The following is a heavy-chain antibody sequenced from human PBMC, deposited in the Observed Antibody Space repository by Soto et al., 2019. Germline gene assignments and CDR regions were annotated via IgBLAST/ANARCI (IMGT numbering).Heavy chain of an antibody. CDR1: GFTVSSHY. Sequence: EVQLVESGGDLVQPGGSLRLSCAASGFTVSSHYMNWVRQAPGRGLEWVSLIQSGGSTFYADSVKGRFTISRDNSTNTLFLQMNSLRVEDTSMYYCSRDDVYCSGGSCYGVAMDVWGRGTTVTVSS. V-gene: IGHV3-66*01. D-gene: IGHD2-15*01. J-gene: IGHJ6*03. CDR2: IQSGGST. CDR3: SRDDVYCSGGSCYGVAMDV.